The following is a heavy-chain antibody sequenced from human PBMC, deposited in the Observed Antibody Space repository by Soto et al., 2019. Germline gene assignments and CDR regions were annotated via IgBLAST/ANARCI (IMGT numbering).Heavy chain of an antibody. Sequence: GASVEVSCEASGYTFINYYIHWVRQAPGQGLEWIGRIIPSYGSTHYAQRFQDRVIMTRDTSTSTVYMELNSLRSEDSAVYYCARGGPELATIGSFDYWGQGTLVTVSS. CDR2: IIPSYGST. CDR1: GYTFINYY. J-gene: IGHJ4*02. D-gene: IGHD5-12*01. V-gene: IGHV1-46*01. CDR3: ARGGPELATIGSFDY.